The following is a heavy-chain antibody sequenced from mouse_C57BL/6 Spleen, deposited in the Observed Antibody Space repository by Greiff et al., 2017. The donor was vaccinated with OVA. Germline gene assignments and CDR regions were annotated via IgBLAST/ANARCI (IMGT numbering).Heavy chain of an antibody. J-gene: IGHJ3*01. D-gene: IGHD2-1*01. Sequence: DVKLQESGGGLVQPGGSMKLSCVASGFTFSNYRMNWVRQSPEKGLEWVAQISLKSDNYATHYAESVKGRLTISRYDTKGSIYLRMNNLRAEDAGMYYCTEIYHGLAYWGQGTLVTVSA. CDR2: ISLKSDNYAT. CDR1: GFTFSNYR. V-gene: IGHV6-3*01. CDR3: TEIYHGLAY.